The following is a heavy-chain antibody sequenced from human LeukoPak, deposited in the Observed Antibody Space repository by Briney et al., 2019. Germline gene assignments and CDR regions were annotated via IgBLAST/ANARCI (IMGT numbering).Heavy chain of an antibody. D-gene: IGHD3-22*01. J-gene: IGHJ4*02. V-gene: IGHV4-59*01. Sequence: SETLSLTCGVSGSSISNYYWSWIRQPPGTGLEWIGYISESGGANAKPSLKSRVTISLDTSKNQVSMKLISVTAADTAVYYCARLGGNYYDSSGFIDCWGQGTLVTVSS. CDR1: GSSISNYY. CDR3: ARLGGNYYDSSGFIDC. CDR2: ISESGGA.